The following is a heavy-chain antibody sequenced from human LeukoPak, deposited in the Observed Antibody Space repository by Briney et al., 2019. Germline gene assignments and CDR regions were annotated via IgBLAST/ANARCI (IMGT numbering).Heavy chain of an antibody. CDR1: GFTFDDYA. D-gene: IGHD1-7*01. V-gene: IGHV3-9*01. CDR3: TKDLRLDLHFDTFDI. CDR2: ISWDGGIS. Sequence: PGGSLRLSCAASGFTFDDYAMHWVRQTPGKGLEWVSSISWDGGISVYADSVKGRFTISRDNAKSSLYLEMSALTPEDTALYFCTKDLRLDLHFDTFDIWGQGTMVTVSS. J-gene: IGHJ3*02.